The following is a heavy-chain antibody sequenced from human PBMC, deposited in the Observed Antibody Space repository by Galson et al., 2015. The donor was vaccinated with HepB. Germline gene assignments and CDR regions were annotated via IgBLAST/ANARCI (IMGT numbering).Heavy chain of an antibody. J-gene: IGHJ6*02. CDR1: GYTFTSYY. CDR3: ARVGGPATAIPLAYYYYGMDV. D-gene: IGHD2-2*02. CDR2: INPSGGST. V-gene: IGHV1-46*04. Sequence: SVKVSCKASGYTFTSYYMHWVRQAPGQGLEWMGIINPSGGSTSYAQKLQGRVTMTRDTSTSTVYMELSSLRSEDTAVYYCARVGGPATAIPLAYYYYGMDVWGQGTTVTVSS.